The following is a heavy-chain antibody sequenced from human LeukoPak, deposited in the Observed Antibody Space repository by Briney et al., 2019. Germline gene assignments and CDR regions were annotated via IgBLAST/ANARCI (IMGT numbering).Heavy chain of an antibody. D-gene: IGHD6-13*01. V-gene: IGHV1-18*01. CDR2: INAGNGNT. J-gene: IGHJ5*01. Sequence: ASVKVSCKASGYTFTSYGISWVRQAPGQGLEWMGWINAGNGNTKYSQKFQGRVTITRDTSASTVYMELSSLRSEDTAVYYCARAPYSSSWYYFWFDSWGQGTLVTVSS. CDR3: ARAPYSSSWYYFWFDS. CDR1: GYTFTSYG.